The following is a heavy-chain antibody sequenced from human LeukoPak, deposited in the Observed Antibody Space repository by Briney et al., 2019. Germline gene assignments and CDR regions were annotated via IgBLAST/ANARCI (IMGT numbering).Heavy chain of an antibody. V-gene: IGHV3-23*01. Sequence: GGSLRLSCAASGFTLSGFWKNWVRQAPGKGLEWVSAISGSGGSTYYADSVKGRFTISRDNSKNTLYLQMNSLRAEDTAVYYCAKYKSIAAAPDYWGQGTLVTVSS. J-gene: IGHJ4*02. D-gene: IGHD6-13*01. CDR2: ISGSGGST. CDR1: GFTLSGFW. CDR3: AKYKSIAAAPDY.